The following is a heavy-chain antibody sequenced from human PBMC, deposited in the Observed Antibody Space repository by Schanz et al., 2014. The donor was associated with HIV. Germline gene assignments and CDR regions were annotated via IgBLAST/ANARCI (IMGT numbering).Heavy chain of an antibody. Sequence: QVQLVQSGAEVQKPGASVKVSCTASGYSFTSYDINWVRQATGQGLEWMGWVNPKSGNTGYAQKFQGRVTMTRNTSISTAYMELSSLRSEDTAVYYCAREGTAARQFYYYGMDVWGQGTTVTVSS. CDR3: AREGTAARQFYYYGMDV. V-gene: IGHV1-8*02. CDR2: VNPKSGNT. J-gene: IGHJ6*02. D-gene: IGHD6-6*01. CDR1: GYSFTSYD.